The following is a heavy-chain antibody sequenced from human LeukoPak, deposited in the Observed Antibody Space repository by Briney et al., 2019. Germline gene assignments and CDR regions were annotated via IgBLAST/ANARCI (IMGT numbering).Heavy chain of an antibody. CDR3: ARGNPDRPDY. Sequence: SETLSLTCAVANESVSRGSYSWSWIRQSPGKGLEWIGYIYYTGGTYYNPSLKSRVTISADKSKNEFSLKLKSVTAADTAMYYCARGNPDRPDYWGQGTLVTVSS. CDR2: IYYTGGT. CDR1: NESVSRGSYS. J-gene: IGHJ4*02. V-gene: IGHV4-30-2*06.